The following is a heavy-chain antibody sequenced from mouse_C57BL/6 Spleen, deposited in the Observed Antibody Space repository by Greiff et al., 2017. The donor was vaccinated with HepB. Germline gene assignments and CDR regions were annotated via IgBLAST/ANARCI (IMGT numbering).Heavy chain of an antibody. V-gene: IGHV1-26*01. J-gene: IGHJ4*01. CDR2: INPNNVGT. CDR1: GYTFTDYY. CDR3: AGLYDYDGYYAMDY. Sequence: EVQLQQSGPELVKPGASVKISCKASGYTFTDYYMNWVKQSHGKSLEWIGDINPNNVGTSYNQKFKGKATLTVDKSSSTAYMELRSLTSEDSAVYYCAGLYDYDGYYAMDYWGQGTSVTVSS. D-gene: IGHD2-4*01.